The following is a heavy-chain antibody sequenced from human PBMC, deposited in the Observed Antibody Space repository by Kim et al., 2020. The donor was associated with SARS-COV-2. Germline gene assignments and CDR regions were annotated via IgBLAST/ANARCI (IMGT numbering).Heavy chain of an antibody. CDR1: GFTFSSYG. CDR3: AKDGSGYDLVGYYGMDV. CDR2: ISYDGSNK. V-gene: IGHV3-30*18. J-gene: IGHJ6*02. Sequence: GGSLRLSCAASGFTFSSYGMHWVRQAPGKGLEWVAVISYDGSNKYYADSVKGRFTISRDNSKNTLYLQMNSLRAEDTAVYYCAKDGSGYDLVGYYGMDVWGQGTTVTVSS. D-gene: IGHD5-12*01.